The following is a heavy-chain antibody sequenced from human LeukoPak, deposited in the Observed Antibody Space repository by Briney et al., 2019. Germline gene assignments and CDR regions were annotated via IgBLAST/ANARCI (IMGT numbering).Heavy chain of an antibody. CDR1: GGSFSGYY. J-gene: IGHJ6*02. Sequence: SETLSLTCAVYGGSFSGYYWSWIRQPPGKGLEWIGEINHSGSTNYNPSLKSRVTISVDTSKNQFSLKLSSVTAADTAVYYCARGGGWYREYYYYYGMDVWGQGTTVTVSS. CDR3: ARGGGWYREYYYYYGMDV. V-gene: IGHV4-34*01. D-gene: IGHD6-19*01. CDR2: INHSGST.